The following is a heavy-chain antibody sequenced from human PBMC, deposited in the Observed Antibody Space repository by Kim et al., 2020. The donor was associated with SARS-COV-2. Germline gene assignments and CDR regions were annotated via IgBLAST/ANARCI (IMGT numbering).Heavy chain of an antibody. V-gene: IGHV3-30*18. CDR2: ISYDGNLK. CDR3: AKEGTSYVSNYYDS. CDR1: GFTFSTYG. J-gene: IGHJ4*02. Sequence: GGSLRLSCAASGFTFSTYGMHWVRQAPGKGLEWVAVISYDGNLKFFGESVKGRFTISRDNSQNTLHLQMNGLRPEDTAVYYCAKEGTSYVSNYYDSWGQG. D-gene: IGHD3-10*02.